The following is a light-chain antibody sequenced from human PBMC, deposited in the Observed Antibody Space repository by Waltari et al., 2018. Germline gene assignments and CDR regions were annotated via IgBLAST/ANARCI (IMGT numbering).Light chain of an antibody. J-gene: IGKJ2*02. V-gene: IGKV1-9*01. CDR1: QGISSY. CDR3: QRRGT. CDR2: AAS. Sequence: IQLNQSPSSLSLSVGDRVTITFRASQGISSYLDWGQQKPRKGPKLLIYAASTLQSGVASRLGGSGSGTNFSLTISSLQPEYFVKYYCQRRGTFGQGTKLEIK.